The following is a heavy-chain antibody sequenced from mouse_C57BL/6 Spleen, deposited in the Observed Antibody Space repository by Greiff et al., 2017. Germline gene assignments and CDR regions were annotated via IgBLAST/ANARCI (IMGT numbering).Heavy chain of an antibody. CDR2: INPSSGNT. V-gene: IGHV1-7*01. CDR1: GYTFTSYW. Sequence: VQLQQSGAELAKPGASVKLSCKASGYTFTSYWMHWVKQRPGQGLEWIGYINPSSGNTKYNQKFKDKATLTADKSSSTAYMQLIILTYEDSAVYYGAICHSNGPYAMDYWGQGTSVTVSS. D-gene: IGHD2-5*01. CDR3: AICHSNGPYAMDY. J-gene: IGHJ4*01.